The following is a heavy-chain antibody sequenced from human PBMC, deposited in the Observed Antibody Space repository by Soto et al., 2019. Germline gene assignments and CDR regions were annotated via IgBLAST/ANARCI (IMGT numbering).Heavy chain of an antibody. V-gene: IGHV5-51*01. J-gene: IGHJ5*02. CDR1: GYSFTSYW. CDR3: ARRYCSGGSCYSRPNWFDP. Sequence: PGESLKISCKGSGYSFTSYWIGWVRQMPGKGLEWMGIIYPGDSDTRYSPSFQGQVTISADKSISTAYLQWSSLKASDTAMYYCARRYCSGGSCYSRPNWFDPWGQGTLVTVSS. CDR2: IYPGDSDT. D-gene: IGHD2-15*01.